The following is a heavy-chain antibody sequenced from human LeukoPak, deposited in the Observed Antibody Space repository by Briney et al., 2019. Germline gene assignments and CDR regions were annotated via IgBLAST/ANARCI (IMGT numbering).Heavy chain of an antibody. D-gene: IGHD4-17*01. CDR1: GFTFGDYA. CDR3: ARWTTVTRAFDY. Sequence: GSLRLSCTASGFTFGDYAMSWVRQPPGKGLEWIGEINHSGSTNYNPSLKSRVTMSVDTSKNQFSLNLSSVTAADTAVYYCARWTTVTRAFDYWGQGTLVTVSS. CDR2: INHSGST. J-gene: IGHJ4*02. V-gene: IGHV4-34*01.